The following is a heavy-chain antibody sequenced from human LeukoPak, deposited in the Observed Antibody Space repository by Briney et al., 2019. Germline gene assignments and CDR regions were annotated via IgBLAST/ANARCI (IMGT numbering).Heavy chain of an antibody. Sequence: GGSLRLSCAASGFPFSSYSMNWVRQAPGKGLEWVSSISGNKNYIYYADSVGGRFTISRDNARDSLFLQMDSLRAEDTGVYYCARDPHNPGPIDYWGQGTLVTVSS. CDR3: ARDPHNPGPIDY. CDR2: ISGNKNYI. CDR1: GFPFSSYS. V-gene: IGHV3-21*01. J-gene: IGHJ4*02.